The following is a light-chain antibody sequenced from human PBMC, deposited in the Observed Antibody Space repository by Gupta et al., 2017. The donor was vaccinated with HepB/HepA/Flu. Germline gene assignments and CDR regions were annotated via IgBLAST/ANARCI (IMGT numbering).Light chain of an antibody. V-gene: IGKV3-20*01. CDR2: GTS. J-gene: IGKJ1*01. CDR3: QLDGYSPST. CDR1: QSVSNSY. Sequence: EIVLTQSPDTLSLSPGERVTLSCRASQSVSNSYLAWYQHKPGQAPRLLIYGTSSRATGIPDRFSGSGSGTDFTLSISRLEPEDFAVYCCQLDGYSPSTFGQGTKVEIK.